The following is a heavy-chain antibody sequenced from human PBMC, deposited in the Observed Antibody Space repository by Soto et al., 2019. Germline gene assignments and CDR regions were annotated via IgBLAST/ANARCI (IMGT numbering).Heavy chain of an antibody. CDR2: INPNSGGT. J-gene: IGHJ5*02. Sequence: GASGKVSCKASGYAFTGYYMHWLRQSPGQGLEWMGWINPNSGGTNYAQKFQGRVTMTRDTSISTAYMELSRLRSDDTAVYYCARYYYDSSGSNWFDPWGQGTLVTVSS. CDR3: ARYYYDSSGSNWFDP. D-gene: IGHD3-22*01. CDR1: GYAFTGYY. V-gene: IGHV1-2*02.